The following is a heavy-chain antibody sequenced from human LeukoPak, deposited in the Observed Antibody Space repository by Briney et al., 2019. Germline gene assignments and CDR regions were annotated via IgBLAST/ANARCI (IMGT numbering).Heavy chain of an antibody. J-gene: IGHJ4*02. CDR2: IDGSGGNT. V-gene: IGHV3-23*01. D-gene: IGHD4-17*01. CDR3: AKDSSVPYGITN. Sequence: GGSLILSCVASGFTFSRYAMSWVRQAPGKGLEWVSAIDGSGGNTFYADSVKGRFTISRDNSKNTLFLHMNSLRAEDTAVYFCAKDSSVPYGITNWGQGTLVTVS. CDR1: GFTFSRYA.